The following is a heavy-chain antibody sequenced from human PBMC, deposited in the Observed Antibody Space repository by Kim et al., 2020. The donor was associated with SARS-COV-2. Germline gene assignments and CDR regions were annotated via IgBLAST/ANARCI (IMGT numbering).Heavy chain of an antibody. J-gene: IGHJ4*02. Sequence: SETLSITCTVSGGSVSSGSYYWSWIRQPPGKGLEWIGYIYYSGSTNYNPSLKSRVTISVDTSKNQFSLKLSSVTAADTAVYYCARVAIHYDSSGYYYVGYYFDYWGQGTLVTVSS. CDR3: ARVAIHYDSSGYYYVGYYFDY. V-gene: IGHV4-61*01. CDR1: GGSVSSGSYY. CDR2: IYYSGST. D-gene: IGHD3-22*01.